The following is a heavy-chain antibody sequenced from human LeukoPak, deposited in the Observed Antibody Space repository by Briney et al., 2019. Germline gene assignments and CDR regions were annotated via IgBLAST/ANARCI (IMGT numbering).Heavy chain of an antibody. CDR1: GYTLTELS. CDR3: ATEGSRFLEWEYYFDY. Sequence: ASVKVSCKVSGYTLTELSMHWVRQAPGKGLEWMGGFDPEDGETIYAQKFQGRVTMTEDTSTDTAYMELSSLRSEDTAVYYCATEGSRFLEWEYYFDYWGQGTLVTVSS. CDR2: FDPEDGET. D-gene: IGHD3-3*01. V-gene: IGHV1-24*01. J-gene: IGHJ4*02.